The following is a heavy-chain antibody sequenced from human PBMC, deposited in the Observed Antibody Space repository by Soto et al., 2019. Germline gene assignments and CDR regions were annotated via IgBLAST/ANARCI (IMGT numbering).Heavy chain of an antibody. CDR2: ITGSGANT. D-gene: IGHD5-12*01. Sequence: GGSLRLSCAASGFILSSSGMSWVRQAPGKGLEWVSGITGSGANTYYVDPVKGRFTISRDNSKSTLYLQMNSLRAEDTAVYYCAKDPRGPDYWGQGILVTVSS. CDR3: AKDPRGPDY. J-gene: IGHJ4*02. CDR1: GFILSSSG. V-gene: IGHV3-23*01.